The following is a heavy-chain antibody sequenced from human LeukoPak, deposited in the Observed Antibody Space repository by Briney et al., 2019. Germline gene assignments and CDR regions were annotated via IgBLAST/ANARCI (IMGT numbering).Heavy chain of an antibody. J-gene: IGHJ4*02. CDR3: ARVGEHHYYYDNSGYYY. CDR1: GFTFSNYA. Sequence: GGSLRLSCAASGFTFSNYAMSRVRQAPGKGLERVSNIRGSGGGGSTYYADSGKGRFTISRDNSKNTLYLQMNSLRAEDTAVYYCARVGEHHYYYDNSGYYYWGQGTLVTVSS. D-gene: IGHD3-22*01. V-gene: IGHV3-23*01. CDR2: IRGSGGGGST.